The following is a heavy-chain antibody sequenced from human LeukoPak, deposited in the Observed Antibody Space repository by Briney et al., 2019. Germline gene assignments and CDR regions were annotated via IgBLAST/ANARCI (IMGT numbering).Heavy chain of an antibody. Sequence: GGSLRLSCAASRFTFNSYGVNWVRQPPGKGLEWVSSISSSSGYIYYADSVKGRFTFSRDNAKNSLYLQMNSLRAEDTAVYYCAGRVTGYSSGYVYWGQGTLVTVSS. D-gene: IGHD5-18*01. V-gene: IGHV3-21*04. J-gene: IGHJ4*02. CDR1: RFTFNSYG. CDR3: AGRVTGYSSGYVY. CDR2: ISSSSGYI.